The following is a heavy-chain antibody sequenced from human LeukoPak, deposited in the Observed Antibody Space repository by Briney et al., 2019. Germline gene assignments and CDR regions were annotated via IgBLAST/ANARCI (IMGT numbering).Heavy chain of an antibody. V-gene: IGHV1-8*01. D-gene: IGHD3-10*01. J-gene: IGHJ6*02. Sequence: ASVKVSCKASGYTFTSYDINWVRQATGQGLEWMGWMNPNSGNTGYAQKFQGRVTMTRNTSISTAYMELSSLRSEDTAVYYCARVQSITMVRGVIIRVNLGIPLDYYYYGMDVWGQGTTVTVSS. CDR3: ARVQSITMVRGVIIRVNLGIPLDYYYYGMDV. CDR2: MNPNSGNT. CDR1: GYTFTSYD.